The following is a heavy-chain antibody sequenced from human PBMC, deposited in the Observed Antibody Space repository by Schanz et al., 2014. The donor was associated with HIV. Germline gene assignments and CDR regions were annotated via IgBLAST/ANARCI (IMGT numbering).Heavy chain of an antibody. V-gene: IGHV3-21*01. CDR2: IFSSGRYI. CDR1: GFTFGTFS. D-gene: IGHD3-10*01. CDR3: ARASVTDFLDY. J-gene: IGHJ4*02. Sequence: EVQLVESGGGLVKPGGSLRLSCAASGFTFGTFSMNWVRQAPGKGLEWVSSIFSSGRYIYYADSVKGRFTISRDDAKSSLFLQMNSLRAEDTAVYYCARASVTDFLDYWGQGTLVTVSS.